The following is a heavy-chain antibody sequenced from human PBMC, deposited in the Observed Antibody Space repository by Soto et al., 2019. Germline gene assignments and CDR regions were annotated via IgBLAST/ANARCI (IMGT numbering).Heavy chain of an antibody. CDR3: ARLNTSTAPRTDAFDI. V-gene: IGHV4-39*01. Sequence: PSATLSLTGTGSGSSISSSSYYLGWIRQPPGKGLEWIGSLYYIGSTYYTPSLKSRVTISVDTSENQFYLQLSSVTAADTAVYSCARLNTSTAPRTDAFDIWGQGTMVT. J-gene: IGHJ3*02. CDR1: GSSISSSSYY. D-gene: IGHD5-12*01. CDR2: LYYIGST.